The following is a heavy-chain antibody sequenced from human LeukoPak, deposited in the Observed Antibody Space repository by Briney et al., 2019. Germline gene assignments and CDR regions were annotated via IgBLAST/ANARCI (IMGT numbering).Heavy chain of an antibody. J-gene: IGHJ6*03. CDR3: ARCYDSSGYGEGMTDYYYYYYMDV. D-gene: IGHD3-22*01. CDR2: IYTSGST. CDR1: GGSISSGSYY. V-gene: IGHV4-61*02. Sequence: SQTLSLTCTVSGGSISSGSYYWSWIRQPAGKGLEWIGRIYTSGSTNYNPSLKSRVTISVDTSKNQFSLKLSSVTAADTAVYYCARCYDSSGYGEGMTDYYYYYYMDVWGKGTTVTVSS.